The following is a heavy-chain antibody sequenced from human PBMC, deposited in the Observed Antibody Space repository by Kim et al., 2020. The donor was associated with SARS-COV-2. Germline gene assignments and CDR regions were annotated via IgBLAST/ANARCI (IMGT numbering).Heavy chain of an antibody. V-gene: IGHV3-33*06. J-gene: IGHJ4*02. Sequence: SDGSTKYYASSGKGRFTISRENSKNMLFLQMNRLRAEDTAVYYCAKFESWGQGTLVTVSS. CDR3: AKFES. CDR2: SDGSTK.